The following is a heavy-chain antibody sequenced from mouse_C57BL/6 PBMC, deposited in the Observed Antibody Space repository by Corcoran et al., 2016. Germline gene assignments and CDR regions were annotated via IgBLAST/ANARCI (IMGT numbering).Heavy chain of an antibody. Sequence: QVQLQQSGAELARPGASVKLSCTASGYTFTSYVISWVKQRTGQGLEWIGEIYPRSGNTYYNEKFKGKATLTADKSSSTAYMELRSLTSEDSAVYFCARSEYYGSSAEFAYWGQGTLVTVSA. CDR2: IYPRSGNT. D-gene: IGHD1-1*01. J-gene: IGHJ3*01. CDR3: ARSEYYGSSAEFAY. CDR1: GYTFTSYV. V-gene: IGHV1-81*01.